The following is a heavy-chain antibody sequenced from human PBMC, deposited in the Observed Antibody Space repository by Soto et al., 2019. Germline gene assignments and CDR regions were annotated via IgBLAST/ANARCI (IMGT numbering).Heavy chain of an antibody. D-gene: IGHD3-22*01. V-gene: IGHV4-59*01. CDR3: ARMNYYDTSGYPFDY. J-gene: IGHJ4*02. Sequence: SETLSLTCTVSGGSISSYYWSWIRQPPGKGLEWIGYIYFRGTTNYNPSLKSRVAMSADTSKNQFSLKLNSVTAADTAVYYCARMNYYDTSGYPFDYWGQGMMVTVS. CDR2: IYFRGTT. CDR1: GGSISSYY.